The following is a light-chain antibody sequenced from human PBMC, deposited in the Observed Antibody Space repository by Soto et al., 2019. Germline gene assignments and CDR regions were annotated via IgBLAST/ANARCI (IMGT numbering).Light chain of an antibody. CDR2: GAT. CDR3: QQYNNWPRT. Sequence: EMVLTQSPGTLSLSPGDRATLSCRASQSVSNDYVAWYQQKPGQAPRLLIHGATTRATGIPARFSGSGSGTEFTLTISSLQSEDFAVYYCQQYNNWPRTFGQGTKVDI. J-gene: IGKJ1*01. V-gene: IGKV3-15*01. CDR1: QSVSND.